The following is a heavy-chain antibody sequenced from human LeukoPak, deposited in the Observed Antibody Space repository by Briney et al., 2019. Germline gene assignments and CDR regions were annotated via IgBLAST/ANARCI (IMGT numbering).Heavy chain of an antibody. D-gene: IGHD2-2*01. CDR2: IYYSGST. CDR3: ARVAVPAAKEDYYYYMDV. Sequence: SETLSLTCTVSGGSISSYYWSWIRQPPGKGLEWIGYIYYSGSTNYNPSLKSRVTISVDTSKNQFSLKLSSVTAADTAVYYCARVAVPAAKEDYYYYMDVWGKGTTVTVSS. V-gene: IGHV4-59*01. J-gene: IGHJ6*03. CDR1: GGSISSYY.